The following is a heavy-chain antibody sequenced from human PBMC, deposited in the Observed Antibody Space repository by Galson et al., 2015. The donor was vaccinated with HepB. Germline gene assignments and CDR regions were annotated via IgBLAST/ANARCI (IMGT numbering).Heavy chain of an antibody. Sequence: SLRLSCAASGFTFSSYAMHWVRQAPGKGLEWVAVISYDGSNKYYADSVRGRFTISRDNSKNTLYLQMNSLRAEDTAVYYCARSAVAAAGRWSYFDSWGQGTLVTVSS. D-gene: IGHD6-13*01. CDR1: GFTFSSYA. V-gene: IGHV3-30*04. J-gene: IGHJ4*02. CDR3: ARSAVAAAGRWSYFDS. CDR2: ISYDGSNK.